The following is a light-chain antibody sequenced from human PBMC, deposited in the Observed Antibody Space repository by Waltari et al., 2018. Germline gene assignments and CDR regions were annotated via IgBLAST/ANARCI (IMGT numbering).Light chain of an antibody. V-gene: IGKV3-20*01. Sequence: EIVLTQSPGTLSLSPGERATLSCRASQSVSRTLAWYQQKPGQAPRLIMYDASSRATGIPERFSGSGSVTDFSLTITRLEPEDFAVYYCQHYVSLPVTFGQGTKVEIK. J-gene: IGKJ1*01. CDR1: QSVSRT. CDR2: DAS. CDR3: QHYVSLPVT.